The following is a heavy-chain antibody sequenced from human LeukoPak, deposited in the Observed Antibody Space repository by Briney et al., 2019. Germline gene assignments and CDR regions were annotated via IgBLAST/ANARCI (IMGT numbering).Heavy chain of an antibody. J-gene: IGHJ5*02. CDR3: ARGPAATEGWFDP. CDR1: GGSFSGYY. D-gene: IGHD1-26*01. V-gene: IGHV4-34*01. CDR2: INHSGST. Sequence: SETLSLTCAVYGGSFSGYYWSWIRQPPGKGLEWIGEINHSGSTNYNPSLKSRVTISVDTSKNQFSLKLSSVTAADAAVYYCARGPAATEGWFDPWGQGTLVTVSS.